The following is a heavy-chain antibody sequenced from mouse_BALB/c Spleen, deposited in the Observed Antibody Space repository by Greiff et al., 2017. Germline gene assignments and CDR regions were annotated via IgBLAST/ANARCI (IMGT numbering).Heavy chain of an antibody. J-gene: IGHJ3*01. V-gene: IGHV5-4*02. CDR2: ISDGGSYT. CDR1: GFTFSDYY. CDR3: ARKGYDGFAY. Sequence: EVKVEESGGGLVKPGGSLKLSCAASGFTFSDYYMYWVRQTPEKRLEWVATISDGGSYTYYPDSVKGRFTISRDNAKNNLYLQMSSLKSEDTAMYYCARKGYDGFAYWGQGTLVTVSA. D-gene: IGHD2-2*01.